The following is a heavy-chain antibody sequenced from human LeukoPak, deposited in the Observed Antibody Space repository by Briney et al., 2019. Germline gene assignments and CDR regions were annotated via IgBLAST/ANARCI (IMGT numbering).Heavy chain of an antibody. Sequence: GSSVKVSCKASGGTFSSYAISWVRQAPGQGLEWMGRIIPILGIANYAQKFQGRVTITADKSTSTDYMKLSSLRSEDTAVYYCARQKGDILTGYPQSPSWFDPWGQGTLVTVSS. CDR3: ARQKGDILTGYPQSPSWFDP. J-gene: IGHJ5*02. D-gene: IGHD3-9*01. CDR1: GGTFSSYA. CDR2: IIPILGIA. V-gene: IGHV1-69*04.